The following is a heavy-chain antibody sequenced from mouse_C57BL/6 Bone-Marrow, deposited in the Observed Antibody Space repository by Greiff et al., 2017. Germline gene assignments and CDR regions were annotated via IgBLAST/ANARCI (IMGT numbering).Heavy chain of an antibody. CDR2: IYPGSGST. CDR1: GYTFTSYW. CDR3: ARPLRAMDY. D-gene: IGHD1-2*01. V-gene: IGHV1-55*01. J-gene: IGHJ4*01. Sequence: QVQLKESGAELARPGASVKMSCKASGYTFTSYWITWVKQRPGQGLEWIGDIYPGSGSTNYNEKFKSKATLTVDTSSSTAYMQLSSLTSEDSAVYYCARPLRAMDYWGQGTSVTVSS.